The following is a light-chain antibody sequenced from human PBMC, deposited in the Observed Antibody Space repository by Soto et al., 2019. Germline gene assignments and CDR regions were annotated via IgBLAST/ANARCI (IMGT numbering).Light chain of an antibody. CDR3: RQYNNWPPLT. CDR2: DAS. J-gene: IGKJ5*01. Sequence: EIVMTQSPATLSLSPGERVTLSCRASQSVGNNLAWYQQKPGQAPRLLMYDASTRATGFPARFSGSGSGTEFTPTISSLQSEDVSVYYCRQYNNWPPLTFGQGTRLEIK. CDR1: QSVGNN. V-gene: IGKV3-15*01.